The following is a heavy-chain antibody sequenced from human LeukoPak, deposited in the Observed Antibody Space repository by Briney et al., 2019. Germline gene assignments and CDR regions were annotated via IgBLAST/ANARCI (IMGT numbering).Heavy chain of an antibody. D-gene: IGHD3-22*01. Sequence: ASVKVSCKSSGYTFTSYGISWVRQAPGQGLEWMGWISAYNGNVNYAQKFQGRVTMTTDTSTSTAYMELRSLRSAETAVYYCARETTPRYDSSGYRPPLFDYWGQGTLVTVSS. V-gene: IGHV1-18*01. J-gene: IGHJ4*02. CDR2: ISAYNGNV. CDR1: GYTFTSYG. CDR3: ARETTPRYDSSGYRPPLFDY.